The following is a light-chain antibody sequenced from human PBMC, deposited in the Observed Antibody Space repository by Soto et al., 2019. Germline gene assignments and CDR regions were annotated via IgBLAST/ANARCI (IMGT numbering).Light chain of an antibody. CDR3: SSYTSSSTGV. CDR2: EVS. J-gene: IGLJ1*01. Sequence: QSVLTQPASVSGSPGQSITISCTGTSGDVGGYNYVSWYQQHPGKAPKLMIYEVSNRPSGVSNRFSGSKSGNTASLTISGLQAEDEADYYCSSYTSSSTGVFXTGPNVTVL. V-gene: IGLV2-14*01. CDR1: SGDVGGYNY.